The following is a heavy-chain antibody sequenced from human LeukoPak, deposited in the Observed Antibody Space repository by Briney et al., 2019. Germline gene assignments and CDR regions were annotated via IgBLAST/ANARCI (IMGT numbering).Heavy chain of an antibody. J-gene: IGHJ4*02. D-gene: IGHD3-22*01. CDR1: GGTFSSYA. Sequence: SVKVSCKASGGTFSSYAISWVRQAPGQGLEWMGGIIPIFGTANYAQKFQGRVTITADESTSTAYMELSSLRSEDTAVYYCARTWETYYYDSSGYKRFDYWGQGTLVTVSS. CDR2: IIPIFGTA. CDR3: ARTWETYYYDSSGYKRFDY. V-gene: IGHV1-69*01.